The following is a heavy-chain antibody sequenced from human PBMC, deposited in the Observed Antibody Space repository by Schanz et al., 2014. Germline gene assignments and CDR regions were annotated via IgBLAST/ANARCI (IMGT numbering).Heavy chain of an antibody. D-gene: IGHD3-10*01. V-gene: IGHV3-33*06. Sequence: QVQLVESGGGVVQPGRSLRLSCVASGFTFSSYDVFWVRQAPGKGLEWVAILWHDGSKKYYADSVKGRFTVSRDNSKNTLYLQMNSLRAEDTAVYYCAKGRFGELSAFDIWGRGTMVTVSS. CDR2: LWHDGSKK. CDR3: AKGRFGELSAFDI. J-gene: IGHJ3*02. CDR1: GFTFSSYD.